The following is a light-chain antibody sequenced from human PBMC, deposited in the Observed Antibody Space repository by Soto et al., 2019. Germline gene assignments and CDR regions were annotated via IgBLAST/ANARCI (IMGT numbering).Light chain of an antibody. CDR1: QSISSW. CDR3: QQYNSYSPVT. V-gene: IGKV1-5*01. CDR2: DAS. J-gene: IGKJ3*01. Sequence: DIQMTQSPSTLSASVGDRVTLTCRASQSISSWLAWYQQKPGKAPKLLIYDASSLESGVPSRFSGSGSGTEFNLTISSLQPDDFATYYCQQYNSYSPVTFGPGTKVDIK.